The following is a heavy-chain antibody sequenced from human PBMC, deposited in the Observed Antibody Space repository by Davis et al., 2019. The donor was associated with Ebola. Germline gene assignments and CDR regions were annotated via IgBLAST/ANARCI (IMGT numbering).Heavy chain of an antibody. D-gene: IGHD5-24*01. CDR2: ISNGGHDT. CDR1: GFTFSRHS. V-gene: IGHV3-48*02. Sequence: PGGSLRLSCGASGFTFSRHSMNWVRQAPGKGLEWIAFISNGGHDTYYADSVRGRFTISRDNAKNLLYLQLNSLRDEDTALYYCAKDAEDGSGNWFFDFRGRGALVTVSS. J-gene: IGHJ2*01. CDR3: AKDAEDGSGNWFFDF.